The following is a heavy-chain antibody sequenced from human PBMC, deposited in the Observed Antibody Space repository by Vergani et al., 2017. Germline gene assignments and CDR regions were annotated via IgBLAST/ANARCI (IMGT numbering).Heavy chain of an antibody. D-gene: IGHD2-15*01. CDR2: ISSSSSYI. CDR1: GFTFSSYS. V-gene: IGHV3-21*01. Sequence: EVQLVESGGGLVQPGGSLRLSCAASGFTFSSYSMNWVRQAPGKGLEWVSSISSSSSYIYYADSVKGRFTISRDNAKNSLYLQMNSLRAEDTAVYYCARERGWKLHPFDYWGQGTLVTVSS. CDR3: ARERGWKLHPFDY. J-gene: IGHJ4*02.